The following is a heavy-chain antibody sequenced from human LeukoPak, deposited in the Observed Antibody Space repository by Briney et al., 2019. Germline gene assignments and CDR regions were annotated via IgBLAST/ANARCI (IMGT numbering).Heavy chain of an antibody. V-gene: IGHV3-23*01. CDR2: ISGSGGNT. J-gene: IGHJ4*02. CDR3: AKFASYGDYEGHFGY. CDR1: GFTFSSYA. D-gene: IGHD4-17*01. Sequence: GGSLRLSCAASGFTFSSYAMTWVRQAPGKGLEWVSSISGSGGNTYYADSVKGRFTISRDNSKNTLYLQMNSLRAEDTAVYYCAKFASYGDYEGHFGYWGQGTLVTVSS.